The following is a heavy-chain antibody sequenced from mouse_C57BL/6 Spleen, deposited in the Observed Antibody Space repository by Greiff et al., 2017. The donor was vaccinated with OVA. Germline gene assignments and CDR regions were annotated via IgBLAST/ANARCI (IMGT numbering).Heavy chain of an antibody. CDR2: ISDGGSYT. Sequence: DVMLVESGGGLVKPGGSLKLSCAASGFTFSSYAMSWVRQTPEKRLEWVATISDGGSYTYYPDNVKGRFTISRDNAKNNLYLQMSHLKSEDTAMYYCARDHPYGSSFDYWGQGTTLTVSS. CDR1: GFTFSSYA. D-gene: IGHD1-1*01. V-gene: IGHV5-4*01. CDR3: ARDHPYGSSFDY. J-gene: IGHJ2*01.